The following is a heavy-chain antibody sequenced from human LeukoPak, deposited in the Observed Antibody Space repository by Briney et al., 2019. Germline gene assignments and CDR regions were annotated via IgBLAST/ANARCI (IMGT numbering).Heavy chain of an antibody. V-gene: IGHV3-21*01. Sequence: GGSLRLSCAASGFTSSSYSMNWVRQAPGKGLEWVSSISSSSSYIYYADSMKGRFTISRDNAKNSLYLRMNSLRAEDTAVYYCARASGGWGNDYGDYVFDSWGQGTLVTVSS. CDR1: GFTSSSYS. CDR3: ARASGGWGNDYGDYVFDS. J-gene: IGHJ4*02. CDR2: ISSSSSYI. D-gene: IGHD4-17*01.